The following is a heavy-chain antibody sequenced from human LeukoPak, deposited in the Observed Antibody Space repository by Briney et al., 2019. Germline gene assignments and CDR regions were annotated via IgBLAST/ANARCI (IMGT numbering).Heavy chain of an antibody. J-gene: IGHJ5*02. Sequence: ASVKVSCKASGYTFTSYYMHWVRQAPGQGLEWMGIINPSGGSTSYAQKFQGRVTMTRDTSTSTVYMELNSLRAEDTAVYYCARDHKRFLEWLLLGDWFDPWGQGTLVTVSS. CDR1: GYTFTSYY. CDR3: ARDHKRFLEWLLLGDWFDP. V-gene: IGHV1-46*01. D-gene: IGHD3-3*01. CDR2: INPSGGST.